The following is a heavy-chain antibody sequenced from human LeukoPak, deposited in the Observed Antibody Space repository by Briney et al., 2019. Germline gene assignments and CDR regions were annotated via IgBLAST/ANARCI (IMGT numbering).Heavy chain of an antibody. D-gene: IGHD2/OR15-2a*01. CDR3: FQSGNFHLDH. CDR2: IDSDGSST. J-gene: IGHJ4*02. V-gene: IGHV3-74*01. CDR1: GFIFRSYW. Sequence: GGSLRLSCAASGFIFRSYWMHWVRQAPGKGLVWVSRIDSDGSSTDYADSVKGRFTISRDNDKNTLYLQLNSLRAEDTAVYYCFQSGNFHLDHWGQGTLVTVSS.